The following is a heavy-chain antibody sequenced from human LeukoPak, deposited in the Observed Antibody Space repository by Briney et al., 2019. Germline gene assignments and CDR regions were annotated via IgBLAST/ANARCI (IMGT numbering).Heavy chain of an antibody. J-gene: IGHJ4*02. CDR2: ISAYNGNT. D-gene: IGHD5-12*01. CDR1: GYTFTSYG. CDR3: ARDQPLIVATHLNIDY. V-gene: IGHV1-18*01. Sequence: ASVKVSCKASGYTFTSYGISWVRQAPGQGLEWMGWISAYNGNTNYAQKLPGRVTMTTDTSTSTAYMELRSLRSDDTAVYYCARDQPLIVATHLNIDYWGQGTLVTVSS.